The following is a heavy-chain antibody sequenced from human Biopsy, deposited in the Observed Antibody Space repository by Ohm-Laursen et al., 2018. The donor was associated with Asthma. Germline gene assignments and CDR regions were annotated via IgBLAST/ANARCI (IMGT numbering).Heavy chain of an antibody. D-gene: IGHD4-17*01. V-gene: IGHV1-24*01. CDR3: ASDFPKDYVRYNFQF. CDR1: GYSLTDLS. J-gene: IGHJ4*02. CDR2: HDHEEGGT. Sequence: GASVKVSCKISGYSLTDLSMHWVRQAPGQGLEWMGGHDHEEGGTVNARRFQGGVTVTEDTSTDTAYMELSSLSSDDTAVYYCASDFPKDYVRYNFQFWGQGTLVTVSS.